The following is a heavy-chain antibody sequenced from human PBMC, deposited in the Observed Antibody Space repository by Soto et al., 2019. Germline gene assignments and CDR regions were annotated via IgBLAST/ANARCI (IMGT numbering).Heavy chain of an antibody. CDR1: DYSIGSGYY. V-gene: IGHV4-38-2*02. CDR3: ARDRNSGSRPHAFDI. J-gene: IGHJ3*02. D-gene: IGHD1-26*01. Sequence: PSETLSLTCTVSDYSIGSGYYWGWIRQPPGKGLEWIGSIIHSGNTNYNPSLKSRVTMSVDTSKNQFSLKLSSVIAADTAVYYCARDRNSGSRPHAFDIWGQGTMVTVS. CDR2: IIHSGNT.